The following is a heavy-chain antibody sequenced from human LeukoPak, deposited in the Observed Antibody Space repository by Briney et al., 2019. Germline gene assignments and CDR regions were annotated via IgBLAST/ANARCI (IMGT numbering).Heavy chain of an antibody. D-gene: IGHD6-19*01. V-gene: IGHV3-30*02. CDR1: GFTFSSYG. CDR2: IRYDGSNK. J-gene: IGHJ6*03. Sequence: QSGGSLRLSCAASGFTFSSYGMHWVRQAPGKGLEWVAFIRYDGSNKYYADSVKGRFTISRDNSKNSLYLQMNSLRAEDTAVYYCARDNIAVAGMDLYYMDVWGKGTTVTVSS. CDR3: ARDNIAVAGMDLYYMDV.